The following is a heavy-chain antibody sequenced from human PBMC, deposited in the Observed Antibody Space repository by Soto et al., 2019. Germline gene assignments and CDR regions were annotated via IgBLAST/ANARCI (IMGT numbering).Heavy chain of an antibody. V-gene: IGHV5-51*01. CDR1: GYRFTNYW. J-gene: IGHJ4*02. D-gene: IGHD1-20*01. CDR3: ARSRINGTTWRFDK. CDR2: IYPGDSDA. Sequence: ESLTISCKASGYRFTNYWIGWLRQMPGKGLEWMALIYPGDSDARYRPSFQGQVTISADKSINTAYLPWSSLKASDTAMYYCARSRINGTTWRFDKWGQGTLVTGFS.